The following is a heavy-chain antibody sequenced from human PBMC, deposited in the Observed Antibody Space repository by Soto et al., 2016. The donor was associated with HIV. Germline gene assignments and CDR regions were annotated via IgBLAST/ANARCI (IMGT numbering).Heavy chain of an antibody. Sequence: EVQLVESGGGLIQPGGSLRLSCAASGFTFSNYPMNWVRQVPGKGLEWISYISSSSITIYYADSVKGRFTISRDNARNSLYLQMNSLRAEDTAVYYCVRKGYGSGSLGYWGQGTLVTVSX. D-gene: IGHD3-10*01. CDR1: GFTFSNYP. CDR2: ISSSSITI. J-gene: IGHJ4*02. CDR3: VRKGYGSGSLGY. V-gene: IGHV3-48*04.